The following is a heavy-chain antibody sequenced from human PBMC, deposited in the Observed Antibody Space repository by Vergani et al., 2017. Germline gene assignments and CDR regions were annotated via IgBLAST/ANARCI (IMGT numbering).Heavy chain of an antibody. CDR3: AKHYMSWGIDS. Sequence: QVQLVESGGGVVQRGGSLRLSCATSGFTLSNYDMQWIRQGPGKGLELVAFIQIDGSNQYYPDPVKGRVTLTRDISKNTLYLQMKSLRTDDTATYYWAKHYMSWGIDSWGKETQVLVSS. CDR1: GFTLSNYD. D-gene: IGHD3-16*01. CDR2: IQIDGSNQ. J-gene: IGHJ6*04. V-gene: IGHV3-30*02.